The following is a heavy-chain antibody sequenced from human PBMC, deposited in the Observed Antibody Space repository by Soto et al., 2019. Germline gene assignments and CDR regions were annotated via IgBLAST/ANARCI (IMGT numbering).Heavy chain of an antibody. CDR2: IESGGST. CDR1: GFTVNSSY. CDR3: AKDLGHIRLLKYYFYGLDA. V-gene: IGHV3-53*01. J-gene: IGHJ6*02. D-gene: IGHD2-15*01. Sequence: GGSLRLSCDASGFTVNSSYMSWVRQAPGMGLEWVAVIESGGSTHYADSVKGRFTISRDNSKNMIYLQLETLRADDTDVYYCAKDLGHIRLLKYYFYGLDAWGQGTSVTVSS.